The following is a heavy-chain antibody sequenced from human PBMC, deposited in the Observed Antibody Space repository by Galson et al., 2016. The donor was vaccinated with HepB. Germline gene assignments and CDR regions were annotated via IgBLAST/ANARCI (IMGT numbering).Heavy chain of an antibody. CDR3: ARDDSSLSYYYYGLDV. CDR1: GFTFSDYH. Sequence: SLRLSCAASGFTFSDYHMSWIRQAPGKGLEWVSHISSSSSYTNYADSVEGRFTISRDNAKNSLYLQMNNLRAEDTAVFYCARDDSSLSYYYYGLDVWGQGTTVTVSS. CDR2: ISSSSSYT. V-gene: IGHV3-11*06. D-gene: IGHD6-6*01. J-gene: IGHJ6*02.